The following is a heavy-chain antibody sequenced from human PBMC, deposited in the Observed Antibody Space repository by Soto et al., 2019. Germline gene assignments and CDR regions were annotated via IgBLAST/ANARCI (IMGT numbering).Heavy chain of an antibody. V-gene: IGHV3-23*01. Sequence: PGGSLRLSCAASGFTLSTYAMSWVRQAPGKGLEWVSAISGSGGSTFYADSVKGRFTISRDNSRDTLFLQINTLRAEDTAVYYCATSSGCSGGFCYWGQGALVTVSS. CDR1: GFTLSTYA. J-gene: IGHJ4*02. CDR2: ISGSGGST. CDR3: ATSSGCSGGFCY. D-gene: IGHD2-15*01.